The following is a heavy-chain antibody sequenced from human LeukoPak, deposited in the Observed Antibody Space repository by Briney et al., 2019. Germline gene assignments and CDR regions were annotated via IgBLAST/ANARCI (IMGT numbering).Heavy chain of an antibody. D-gene: IGHD3-22*01. V-gene: IGHV1-8*01. CDR1: GYTFTSYD. CDR2: MNPNSGNT. J-gene: IGHJ4*02. Sequence: ASVKVSCKASGYTFTSYDINWVRQATGQGLEWMGWMNPNSGNTGYAQKFQGRVTMTRNTSISTAYMELSSLRSEDTAVYYCAREVPYYYDSSGYSDYWGQGTLVTVSS. CDR3: AREVPYYYDSSGYSDY.